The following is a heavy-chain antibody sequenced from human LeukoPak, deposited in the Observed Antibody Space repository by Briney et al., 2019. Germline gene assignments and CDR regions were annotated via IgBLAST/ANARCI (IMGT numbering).Heavy chain of an antibody. CDR3: AREGGYSSSWYLDDAFDI. D-gene: IGHD6-13*01. V-gene: IGHV4-61*02. Sequence: PSETLSLTCTVSGGSISSGSYYWGWIRQPAGKGLEWIGRIYTSGSTNYNPSLKSRVTISVDTSKNQFSLKLSSVTAADTAVYYCAREGGYSSSWYLDDAFDIWGQGTMVTVSS. CDR1: GGSISSGSYY. J-gene: IGHJ3*02. CDR2: IYTSGST.